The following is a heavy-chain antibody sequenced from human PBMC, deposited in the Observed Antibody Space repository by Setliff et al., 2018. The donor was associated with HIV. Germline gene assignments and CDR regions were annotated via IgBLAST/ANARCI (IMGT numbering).Heavy chain of an antibody. J-gene: IGHJ6*03. V-gene: IGHV4-4*07. CDR3: ARGVLITKRVTQTGGYYYYTDV. CDR2: MHTSGDT. Sequence: SETLSLTCTSSGDSISGYYWSWIRQPAGKGLEWIGRMHTSGDTNYNPSLKSRVTMSVDTSKNQFSLRLSSVTAADTAVYYCARGVLITKRVTQTGGYYYYTDVWGKGTTVTVSS. D-gene: IGHD2-21*02. CDR1: GDSISGYY.